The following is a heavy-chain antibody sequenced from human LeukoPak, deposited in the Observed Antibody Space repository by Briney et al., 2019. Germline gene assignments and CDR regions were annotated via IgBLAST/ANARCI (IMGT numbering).Heavy chain of an antibody. CDR1: GGSMSSYY. V-gene: IGHV4-59*08. J-gene: IGHJ6*02. Sequence: PSETLSLTCSVSGGSMSSYYWSWIRQPPGKGLEWIGYIFYSEYTNYNPSLKSRVTISLDTSKNQFSLKLSSVTAADTAVYYCARGVCTSTSCYAGDYGMDVWGQGTPVTVSS. CDR2: IFYSEYT. D-gene: IGHD2-2*01. CDR3: ARGVCTSTSCYAGDYGMDV.